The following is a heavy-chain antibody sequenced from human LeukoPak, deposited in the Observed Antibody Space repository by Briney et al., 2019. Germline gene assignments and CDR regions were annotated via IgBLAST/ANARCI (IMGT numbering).Heavy chain of an antibody. D-gene: IGHD6-19*01. CDR3: ARAGVGAVAGTVDYYYMDV. CDR2: LTPSGGST. V-gene: IGHV1-46*01. CDR1: GYTFTSHY. Sequence: ASVKVSCKASGYTFTSHYMHWVRQAPGQGLEWMGILTPSGGSTTYAQKFQGRVTMTRDTSTSTVYMEVSSLRSEDTAVYYCARAGVGAVAGTVDYYYMDVWGKGTTVTVSS. J-gene: IGHJ6*03.